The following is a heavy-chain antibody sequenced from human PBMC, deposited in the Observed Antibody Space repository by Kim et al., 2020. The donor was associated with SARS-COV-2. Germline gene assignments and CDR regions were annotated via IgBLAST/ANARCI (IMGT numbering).Heavy chain of an antibody. CDR2: IYSGGSST. Sequence: GGSLRLSCAASGFTFSSYAMSWVRQAPGKGLEWVSVIYSGGSSTYYADSVKGRFTISRDNSKNTLYLQMNSLRAEDTAVYYCAKVGECSSTSCYERNYY. V-gene: IGHV3-23*03. CDR1: GFTFSSYA. CDR3: AKVGECSSTSCYERNYY. J-gene: IGHJ6*01. D-gene: IGHD2-2*01.